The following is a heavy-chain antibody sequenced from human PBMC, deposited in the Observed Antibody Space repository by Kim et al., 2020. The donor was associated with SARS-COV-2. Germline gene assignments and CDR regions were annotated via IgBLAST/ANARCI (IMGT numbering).Heavy chain of an antibody. CDR2: INPSGGST. D-gene: IGHD2-15*01. J-gene: IGHJ4*02. CDR3: ARIPYCSGGSCYQAGDY. V-gene: IGHV1-46*01. CDR1: GYTFTSYY. Sequence: ASVKVSCKASGYTFTSYYMHWVRQAPGQGLEWMGIINPSGGSTSYAQKFQGRVTMTRDTSTSTVYMELSSLRSEDTAVYYCARIPYCSGGSCYQAGDYWGQGTLVTVSS.